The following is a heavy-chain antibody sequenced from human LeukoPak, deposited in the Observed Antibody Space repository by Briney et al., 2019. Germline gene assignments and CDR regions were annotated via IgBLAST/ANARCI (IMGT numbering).Heavy chain of an antibody. V-gene: IGHV1-18*01. CDR2: ISAYNGNT. CDR1: GYTFTSYG. D-gene: IGHD3-22*01. J-gene: IGHJ4*02. Sequence: ASVKVSCKASGYTFTSYGISWVRQAPGQGLEWMGWISAYNGNTNYAQKLQGRVTMTTDTSTSTAYMELRSLRSDDTAVYYCATMVVVADKYYFDYWGQGTLVTVSS. CDR3: ATMVVVADKYYFDY.